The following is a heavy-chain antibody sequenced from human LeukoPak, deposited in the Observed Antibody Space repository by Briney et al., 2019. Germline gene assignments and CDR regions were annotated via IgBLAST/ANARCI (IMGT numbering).Heavy chain of an antibody. Sequence: SVNVSCKASGGTFSSYAISWVRQAPGQGLEWMGGIIPIFGTANYAQKFQGRVTITADESTSTAYMGLSSLRSEDTAVYYCARDSEPYGSGSRGYWGQGTLVTVSS. J-gene: IGHJ4*02. CDR2: IIPIFGTA. V-gene: IGHV1-69*13. CDR3: ARDSEPYGSGSRGY. D-gene: IGHD3-10*01. CDR1: GGTFSSYA.